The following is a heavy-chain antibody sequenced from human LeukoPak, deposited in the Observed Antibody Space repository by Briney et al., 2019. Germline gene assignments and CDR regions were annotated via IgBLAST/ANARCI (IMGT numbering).Heavy chain of an antibody. D-gene: IGHD3-16*02. CDR2: INHSGST. CDR1: GGSFSGYY. J-gene: IGHJ4*02. Sequence: PSEXXSLTCAVYGGSFSGYYWSWIRQPPGKGLEWIGEINHSGSTNYNPSLTRRGTISIETSKKQFSLKLSSVTAADTAVYYCARSEYDYVWGSYRYSPYYFDYWGQGTLVTVSS. V-gene: IGHV4-34*01. CDR3: ARSEYDYVWGSYRYSPYYFDY.